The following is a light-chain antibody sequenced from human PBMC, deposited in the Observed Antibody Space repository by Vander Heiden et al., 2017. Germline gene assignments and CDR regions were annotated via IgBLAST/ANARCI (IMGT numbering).Light chain of an antibody. CDR3: QQSYSTPLT. Sequence: DIHMTQSPSSLSASVGDRLTITCRASQSSSSYLNWYQQKPGKAPKLLIYAGSSLQSGVPSRFRGSGSGTDFTLTISSLQPEDFATYYCQQSYSTPLTFGGGTKVEIK. J-gene: IGKJ4*01. V-gene: IGKV1-39*01. CDR2: AGS. CDR1: QSSSSY.